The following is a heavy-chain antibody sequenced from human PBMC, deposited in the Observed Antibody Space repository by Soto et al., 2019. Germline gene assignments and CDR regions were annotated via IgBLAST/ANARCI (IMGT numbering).Heavy chain of an antibody. J-gene: IGHJ6*02. V-gene: IGHV4-4*02. CDR3: ARLNGYCISTNCHGYYGMDV. Sequence: PSETLSLTCAVSGGSISSSNWWSWVRQPPGKGLEWIGEIYHSGSTNYNPSLLSQVTISVDTSKNEFSLRLSSVTAADTAVYYCARLNGYCISTNCHGYYGMDVWGQGTTVTVSS. CDR2: IYHSGST. CDR1: GGSISSSNW. D-gene: IGHD2-2*03.